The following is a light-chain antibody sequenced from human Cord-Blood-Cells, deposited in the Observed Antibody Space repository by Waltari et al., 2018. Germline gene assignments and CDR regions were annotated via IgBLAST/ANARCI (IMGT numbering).Light chain of an antibody. J-gene: IGLJ3*02. CDR1: SSDVGGYNY. V-gene: IGLV2-14*01. Sequence: SALTQPASVAGSPGQSTTIPCTGTSSDVGGYNYVSWYQQHPGKAPKLMIYDVSNRPSGVSNRFSGSKSGNTAPLTISGLQAEDEADYYCSSYTSSSTLVFGGGTKLTVL. CDR3: SSYTSSSTLV. CDR2: DVS.